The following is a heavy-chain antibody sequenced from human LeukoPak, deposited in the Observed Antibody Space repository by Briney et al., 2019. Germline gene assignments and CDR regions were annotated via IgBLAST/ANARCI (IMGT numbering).Heavy chain of an antibody. Sequence: GRSLRLSCAASGFTFSSYGTHWARQAPGKGLEWVAVIWYDGSNKYYADSVKGRFTISRDNSKNTLYLQMNSLRAEDTAVYYCARDRDPLLFDYWGQGTLVTVSS. D-gene: IGHD2-21*02. CDR3: ARDRDPLLFDY. J-gene: IGHJ4*02. V-gene: IGHV3-33*01. CDR2: IWYDGSNK. CDR1: GFTFSSYG.